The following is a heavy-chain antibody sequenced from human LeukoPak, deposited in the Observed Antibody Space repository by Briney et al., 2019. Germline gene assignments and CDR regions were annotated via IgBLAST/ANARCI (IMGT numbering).Heavy chain of an antibody. CDR2: ISSSSSYI. J-gene: IGHJ4*02. V-gene: IGHV3-21*04. D-gene: IGHD3-9*01. CDR3: AKRGDWYGPDY. Sequence: GGSLRLSCAASGFTFSCYSMNWVRQAPGKGLEWVSSISSSSSYIYYADSVKGRFTISRDNSKNTLYLQMNSLRAEDTAVYYCAKRGDWYGPDYWGQGTLVTVSS. CDR1: GFTFSCYS.